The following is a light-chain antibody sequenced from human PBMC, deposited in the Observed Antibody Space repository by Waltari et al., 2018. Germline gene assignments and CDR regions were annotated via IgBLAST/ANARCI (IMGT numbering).Light chain of an antibody. V-gene: IGKV1-39*01. Sequence: DIQMTQSPSSLAASVGDSVAITCRASQSIANYLSWYQQKPGKAPRLLIYGAYNLQTGVPSRFRGSGSGADFTLTISSLQPEDSATYYCQQGYSGPLTFGQGTKVEIK. CDR1: QSIANY. J-gene: IGKJ1*01. CDR2: GAY. CDR3: QQGYSGPLT.